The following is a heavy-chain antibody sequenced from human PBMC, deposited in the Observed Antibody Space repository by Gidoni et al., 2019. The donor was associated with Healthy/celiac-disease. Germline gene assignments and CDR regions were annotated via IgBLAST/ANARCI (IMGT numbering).Heavy chain of an antibody. Sequence: QVQLQQWGAGLLKPSETLSLTCAVYGGSFCGYYWSWIRQPPGKGLEWIGEINHSGSTNYNPSLKSRVTISVDTSKNQFSLKLSSVTAADTAVYYCARGKRIRYYYDSSGYYPFDYWGQGTLVTVSS. V-gene: IGHV4-34*01. CDR2: INHSGST. J-gene: IGHJ4*02. CDR1: GGSFCGYY. D-gene: IGHD3-22*01. CDR3: ARGKRIRYYYDSSGYYPFDY.